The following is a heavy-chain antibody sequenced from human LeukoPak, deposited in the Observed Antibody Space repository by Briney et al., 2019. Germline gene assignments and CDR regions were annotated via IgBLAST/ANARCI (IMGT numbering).Heavy chain of an antibody. V-gene: IGHV3-21*01. J-gene: IGHJ4*02. CDR1: GFTFSSYS. Sequence: PGGSLRLSCAASGFTFSSYSMNWVRQAPGKGLEWVSSISTSSGYIYYADSVEGRFTISRDNAKNSLYLQMNSLRAEDTAVYYCARVGIATAGTGDYHFDYWGQGTLVTVSS. D-gene: IGHD6-13*01. CDR3: ARVGIATAGTGDYHFDY. CDR2: ISTSSGYI.